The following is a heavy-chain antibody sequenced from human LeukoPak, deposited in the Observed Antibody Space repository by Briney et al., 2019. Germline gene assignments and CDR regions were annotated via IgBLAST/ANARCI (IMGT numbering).Heavy chain of an antibody. CDR1: GFTFSGSA. CDR2: IRSKANSYAT. CDR3: TRHYGSCGDYGVAFDI. Sequence: GGSLRLSCAAPGFTFSGSAMHWVRQASGKGLEWVGRIRSKANSYATAYAASVKGRFTISRDDSKNTAYLQMNSLKTEDTAVYYCTRHYGSCGDYGVAFDIWGQGTMVTVSS. D-gene: IGHD4-17*01. J-gene: IGHJ3*02. V-gene: IGHV3-73*01.